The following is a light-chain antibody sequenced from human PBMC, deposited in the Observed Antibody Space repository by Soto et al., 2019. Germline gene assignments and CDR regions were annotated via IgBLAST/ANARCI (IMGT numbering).Light chain of an antibody. CDR3: QHYNEWPLT. J-gene: IGKJ4*01. Sequence: ETVMTQSPATLSESQGERATLSCRASKSVSNNLAWYQQKPGQAPRLLIYGAAARATGIPARFSGGGFGTEFTLTISSLQSEDSAVYYCQHYNEWPLTFGGGTKVAIK. CDR2: GAA. V-gene: IGKV3-15*01. CDR1: KSVSNN.